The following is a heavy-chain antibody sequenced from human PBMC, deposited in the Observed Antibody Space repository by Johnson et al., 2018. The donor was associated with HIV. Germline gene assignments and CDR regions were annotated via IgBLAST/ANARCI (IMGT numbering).Heavy chain of an antibody. CDR2: ISYDGSNK. Sequence: QVQLMESGGAVVQPGGSLRLSCAASGFTFCDYAMHWVRQAPGKGLEWVAVISYDGSNKYYADSVRGRFTISRDNSKNTLYLQMNSLRAEDTAVYYCASAYYDSSDFYKNAFDIWGQGTMVTVSS. J-gene: IGHJ3*02. CDR3: ASAYYDSSDFYKNAFDI. V-gene: IGHV3-30*04. CDR1: GFTFCDYA. D-gene: IGHD3-22*01.